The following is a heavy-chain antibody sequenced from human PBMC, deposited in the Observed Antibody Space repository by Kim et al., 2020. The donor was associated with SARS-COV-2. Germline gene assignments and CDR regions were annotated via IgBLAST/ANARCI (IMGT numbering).Heavy chain of an antibody. J-gene: IGHJ3*02. D-gene: IGHD3-3*02. CDR1: GGSISSSSYY. CDR3: ARHFSAGGDAFDI. V-gene: IGHV4-39*01. Sequence: SETLSLTCTVSGGSISSSSYYWGWIRQPPGKGLEWIGSSYYSGSTYYNPSLKSRVTISVDTSKNQFSLKLSTVTAADTAVYYCARHFSAGGDAFDIWGQG. CDR2: SYYSGST.